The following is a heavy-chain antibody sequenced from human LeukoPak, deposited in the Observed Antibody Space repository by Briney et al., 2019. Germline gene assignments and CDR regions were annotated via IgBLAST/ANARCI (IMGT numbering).Heavy chain of an antibody. CDR2: IYPDDSDT. Sequence: GESLKISCKGSGYSFTNYWIGWVRQMPGKGLEWMGIIYPDDSDTKYSPSFQGQVTISADKSISTAYLRWRRLKAPDTAMYCCARQWGNVMGTTVDYWGQGTLVTVSS. V-gene: IGHV5-51*01. D-gene: IGHD1-7*01. CDR1: GYSFTNYW. J-gene: IGHJ4*02. CDR3: ARQWGNVMGTTVDY.